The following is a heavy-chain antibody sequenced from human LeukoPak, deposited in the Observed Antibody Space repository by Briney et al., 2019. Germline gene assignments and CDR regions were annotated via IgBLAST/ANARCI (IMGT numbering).Heavy chain of an antibody. D-gene: IGHD1-26*01. CDR3: PTILYSGSYYSFDY. J-gene: IGHJ4*02. CDR2: FDPEDGET. CDR1: GYTLTELS. V-gene: IGHV1-24*01. Sequence: ASVKVSCKVSGYTLTELSMHGVRQAPGEGREWMGGFDPEDGETIYAQKFQGRVTMTEDTSTDTAYMELSSLRSEDTAVYYCPTILYSGSYYSFDYWGQGTLVTVSS.